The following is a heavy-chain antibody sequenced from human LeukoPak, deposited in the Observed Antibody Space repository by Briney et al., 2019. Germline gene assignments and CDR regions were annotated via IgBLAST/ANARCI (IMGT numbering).Heavy chain of an antibody. Sequence: SETLSLTCSVSGGSISSYYWSWIRRPPGKGLEWIGYIYYSGSTNYNPSLKSRVTISVDTSKNQFSLKLSSVTAADTAVYYCARMYSSSDHDAFDIWGQGTMVTVSS. D-gene: IGHD6-6*01. V-gene: IGHV4-59*12. J-gene: IGHJ3*02. CDR2: IYYSGST. CDR1: GGSISSYY. CDR3: ARMYSSSDHDAFDI.